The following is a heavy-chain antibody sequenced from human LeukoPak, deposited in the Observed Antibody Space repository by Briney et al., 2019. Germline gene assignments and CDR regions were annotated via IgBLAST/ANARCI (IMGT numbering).Heavy chain of an antibody. Sequence: GGSLRLSCAASGLTFSSYAMSWVRQAPGKGLEWVSAISVSGGSTYYADSVKGRFTISRDNSKNTLCLQMNSLRAEDTAVYYCAKGGPSIVAAARYFDYWGQGTLVTVS. J-gene: IGHJ4*02. V-gene: IGHV3-23*01. CDR3: AKGGPSIVAAARYFDY. CDR2: ISVSGGST. D-gene: IGHD6-13*01. CDR1: GLTFSSYA.